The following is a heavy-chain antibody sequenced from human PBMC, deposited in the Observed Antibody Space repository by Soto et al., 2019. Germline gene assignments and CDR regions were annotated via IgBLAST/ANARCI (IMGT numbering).Heavy chain of an antibody. CDR3: AQCKRYQGEYYFDY. V-gene: IGHV3-30*18. CDR1: GFTFSSYG. J-gene: IGHJ4*02. CDR2: ISYDGSNK. Sequence: QVQLVESGGGVVQPGRSLRLSCAASGFTFSSYGMHWVRQAPGKGLEWVAVISYDGSNKYYADSVKGRFTISRDNSKNTLYLQMNSLRAEDTAVYYCAQCKRYQGEYYFDYWGQGTLVTVSS. D-gene: IGHD2-2*01.